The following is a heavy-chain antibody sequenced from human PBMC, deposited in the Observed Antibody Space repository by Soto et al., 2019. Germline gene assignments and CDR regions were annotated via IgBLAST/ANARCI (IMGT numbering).Heavy chain of an antibody. J-gene: IGHJ4*02. Sequence: QVQLQESGPGLVKPSETLSLTCTVSGGSISSYYWSWIRQPPGKGLEWIGYIYYSGSTNYNPSLKSRVTISVDTSKNQFSLKLSSVTAADTAVYYCARVLLASGSYYGAYYFDYWGQGTLVTVSS. CDR3: ARVLLASGSYYGAYYFDY. D-gene: IGHD1-26*01. V-gene: IGHV4-59*01. CDR2: IYYSGST. CDR1: GGSISSYY.